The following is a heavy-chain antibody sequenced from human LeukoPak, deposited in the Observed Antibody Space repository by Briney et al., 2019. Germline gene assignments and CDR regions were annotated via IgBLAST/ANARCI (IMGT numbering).Heavy chain of an antibody. CDR1: GASINHYY. Sequence: SETLSLTCTVSGASINHYYWGWIRQQPPGKGLEWIGYFYYSGSTNYNPSLKSRVSIPADTSKNQFTLILASVTAADTAVYYCARLGNSGYKGGGMDVWGPGTTVTVSS. CDR3: ARLGNSGYKGGGMDV. CDR2: FYYSGST. D-gene: IGHD5-12*01. V-gene: IGHV4-59*01. J-gene: IGHJ6*02.